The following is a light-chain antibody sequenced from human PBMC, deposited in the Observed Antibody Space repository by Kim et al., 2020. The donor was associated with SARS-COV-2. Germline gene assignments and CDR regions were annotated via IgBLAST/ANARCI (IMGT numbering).Light chain of an antibody. V-gene: IGKV3-20*01. J-gene: IGKJ4*01. CDR2: AAS. Sequence: IVLTQSPCSLSLSPGERATLSCRASQSVSSSYLAWYQQKPGQATMLLIYAASSRGTGIPDRFSGSGSETDFHITISRLEPEDFAVYYCQQNNTPPLTFGGGTKVDIK. CDR3: QQNNTPPLT. CDR1: QSVSSSY.